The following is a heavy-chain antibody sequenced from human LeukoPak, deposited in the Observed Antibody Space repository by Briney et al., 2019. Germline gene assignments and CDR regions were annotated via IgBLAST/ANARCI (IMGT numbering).Heavy chain of an antibody. CDR1: GGTFSSYA. D-gene: IGHD3-9*01. J-gene: IGHJ4*02. V-gene: IGHV1-69*05. CDR2: IIPIFGTA. CDR3: ATPPVVYYDILTGYFPLDY. Sequence: SVKVSCKASGGTFSSYAISWVRQAPGQGLEWMGGIIPIFGTANYAQKLQGRVTITTDESTSTAYMELSSLRSEDTAVYYCATPPVVYYDILTGYFPLDYWGQGTLVTVSS.